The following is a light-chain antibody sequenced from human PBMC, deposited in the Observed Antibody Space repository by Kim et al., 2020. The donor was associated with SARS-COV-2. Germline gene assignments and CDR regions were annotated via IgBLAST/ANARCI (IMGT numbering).Light chain of an antibody. CDR1: QSISYSY. V-gene: IGKV3-20*01. Sequence: EIVLTQSPGTLSLSPGERATLSCRASQSISYSYLAWYQQKPGQAPRLLIYGTSNRDTGIPDRFSGSGSGTDFTLTINRLEPEDFAVYYCQQYGGSLTFGGGTKVDIK. CDR3: QQYGGSLT. CDR2: GTS. J-gene: IGKJ4*01.